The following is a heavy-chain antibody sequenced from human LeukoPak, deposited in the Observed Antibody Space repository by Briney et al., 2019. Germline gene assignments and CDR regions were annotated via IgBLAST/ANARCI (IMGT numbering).Heavy chain of an antibody. CDR1: GGSISSGSYD. Sequence: SETLSLTCTVSGGSISSGSYDWSLIRQPAGKGLEWIGRIYTSGSTNYNPSLKSRVTISVDTSKNQFSLKLSSVTAADTAVYYCARAPGYCSSTSCPKYNWFDPWGQGTLVTVSS. J-gene: IGHJ5*02. V-gene: IGHV4-61*02. CDR2: IYTSGST. D-gene: IGHD2-2*01. CDR3: ARAPGYCSSTSCPKYNWFDP.